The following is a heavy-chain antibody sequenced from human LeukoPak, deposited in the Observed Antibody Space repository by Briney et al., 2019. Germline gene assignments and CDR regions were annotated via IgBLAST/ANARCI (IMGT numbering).Heavy chain of an antibody. CDR1: GYTFTGYY. D-gene: IGHD6-19*01. CDR3: ARIAVAGTGLSFDY. CDR2: INPNSGGT. J-gene: IGHJ4*02. Sequence: ASVKVSCKASGYTFTGYYMHWVRQAPGQGLEWMGWINPNSGGTNYAQKFQGRVTMTRDTSISTAYMELSSLRSEDTAVYYCARIAVAGTGLSFDYWGQGTLVTVSS. V-gene: IGHV1-2*02.